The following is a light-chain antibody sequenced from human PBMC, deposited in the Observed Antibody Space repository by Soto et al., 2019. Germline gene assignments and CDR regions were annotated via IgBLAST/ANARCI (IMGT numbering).Light chain of an antibody. V-gene: IGKV3-15*01. J-gene: IGKJ1*01. CDR1: QSVSTY. Sequence: EIVLTQSPATLSVSPGERATLSCRASQSVSTYLAWYQQKPGQTPRLLIYGASSRATGIPARFSGSGSGTEFTLTINSLQSEDFAVYYWRQYNYWPQTFGQGTKVEIK. CDR2: GAS. CDR3: RQYNYWPQT.